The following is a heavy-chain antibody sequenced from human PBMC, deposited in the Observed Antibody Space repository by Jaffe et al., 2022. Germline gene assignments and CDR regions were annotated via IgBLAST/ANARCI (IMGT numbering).Heavy chain of an antibody. V-gene: IGHV2-5*02. J-gene: IGHJ4*02. CDR3: AHISWLGNYYDSSGSFDY. CDR1: GFSLSTSGVG. D-gene: IGHD3-22*01. CDR2: IYWDDDK. Sequence: QITLKESGPTLVKPTQTLTLTCTFSGFSLSTSGVGVGWIRQPPGKALEWLALIYWDDDKRYSPSLKSRLTITKDTSKNQVVLTMTNMDPVDTATYYCAHISWLGNYYDSSGSFDYWGQGTLVTVSS.